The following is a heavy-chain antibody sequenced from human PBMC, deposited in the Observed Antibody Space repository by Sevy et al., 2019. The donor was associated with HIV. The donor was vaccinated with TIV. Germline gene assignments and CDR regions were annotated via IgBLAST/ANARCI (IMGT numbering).Heavy chain of an antibody. CDR1: GFTFSSYW. CDR2: IKQDGSEK. V-gene: IGHV3-7*03. D-gene: IGHD3-9*01. Sequence: GGSLRLSCAASGFTFSSYWMSWVRQAPGKGLEWVANIKQDGSEKYYVDSVKGRFTISRGNAKNSLYLQMNSLRAEDTAVYYCAREDYDILNGTKYYFDYWGQGTLVTVSS. J-gene: IGHJ4*02. CDR3: AREDYDILNGTKYYFDY.